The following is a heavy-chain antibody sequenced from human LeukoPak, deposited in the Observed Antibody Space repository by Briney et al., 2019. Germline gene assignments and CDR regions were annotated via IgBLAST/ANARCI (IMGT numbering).Heavy chain of an antibody. CDR1: GFTFSIYT. CDR3: MSQPFRGRERSYSDS. J-gene: IGHJ4*02. CDR2: INNSGGTT. Sequence: GGSLRLSCVTSGFTFSIYTMTWVRQAPGKGPEWVSSINNSGGTTDYSDSVKGRFTASRDNSKNTLYLQMESLRVEDTTVYYCMSQPFRGRERSYSDSWGQGTLVTVSS. D-gene: IGHD1-26*01. V-gene: IGHV3-23*01.